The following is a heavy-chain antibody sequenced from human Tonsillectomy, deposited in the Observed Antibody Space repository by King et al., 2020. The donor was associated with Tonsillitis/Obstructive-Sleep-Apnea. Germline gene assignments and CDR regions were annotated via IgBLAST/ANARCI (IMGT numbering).Heavy chain of an antibody. CDR1: GFTFDDYA. CDR3: AKDIPHGDCSSIRFYHRRFDY. Sequence: VQLVESGGGLVQPGRSLRLSCAASGFTFDDYAMHWVRQAPGKGLEWVSGISWNSGSIGYADSVKGRFIISRDNAKNSLYLQMNSLRAEDTALYYCAKDIPHGDCSSIRFYHRRFDYWGQGILVTVSS. D-gene: IGHD2-2*01. J-gene: IGHJ4*02. CDR2: ISWNSGSI. V-gene: IGHV3-9*01.